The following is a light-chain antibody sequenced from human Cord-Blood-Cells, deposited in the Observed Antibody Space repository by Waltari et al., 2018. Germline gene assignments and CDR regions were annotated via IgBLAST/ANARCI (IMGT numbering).Light chain of an antibody. J-gene: IGLJ2*01. CDR3: SSYTSSSTVV. CDR1: SSAVGGYNY. V-gene: IGLV2-14*01. CDR2: DVS. Sequence: QSALTPPASVSGSPGQSITISCTGTSSAVGGYNYVYWYQQHPGKAPKLMIYDVSNRPSGVSNRVSGSKSGNTASLTISGLQAEDEADYYCSSYTSSSTVVFGGGTKLTVL.